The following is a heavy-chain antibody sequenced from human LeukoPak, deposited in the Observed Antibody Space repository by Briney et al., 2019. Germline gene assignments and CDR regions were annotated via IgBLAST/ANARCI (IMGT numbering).Heavy chain of an antibody. J-gene: IGHJ4*02. D-gene: IGHD4-17*01. CDR1: GGSISSYY. V-gene: IGHV4-59*08. Sequence: SETLSLTGTVSGGSISSYYWSWIRQPPGKGLEWIVYIYYSGSTNYNPSLKSLVTISVDTSKNQFSLKLSSVTAADTAVYYCARLHLSTVTTFDYWGQGTLVTVSS. CDR3: ARLHLSTVTTFDY. CDR2: IYYSGST.